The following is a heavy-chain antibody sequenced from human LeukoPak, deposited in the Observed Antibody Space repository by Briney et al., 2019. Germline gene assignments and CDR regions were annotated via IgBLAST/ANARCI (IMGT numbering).Heavy chain of an antibody. D-gene: IGHD4-17*01. V-gene: IGHV4-59*01. Sequence: SETLSLTCTVSGGSISSYYWSWIRQPPGKGLEWIGYIYYSGSTNYNPFLKSRVTISVDTSKNQFSLKLSSVTAADTAVYYCAREPGDYYFDYWGQGTLVTVSS. CDR1: GGSISSYY. CDR3: AREPGDYYFDY. J-gene: IGHJ4*02. CDR2: IYYSGST.